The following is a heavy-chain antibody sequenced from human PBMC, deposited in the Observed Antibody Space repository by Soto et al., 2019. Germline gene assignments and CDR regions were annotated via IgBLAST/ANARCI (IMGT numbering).Heavy chain of an antibody. D-gene: IGHD2-15*01. J-gene: IGHJ5*02. CDR2: INHSGST. CDR3: ARGIVVVVAGGNWFDP. CDR1: GGSFSGYY. V-gene: IGHV4-34*01. Sequence: QVQLQQWGAGLLKPSETLSLTCAVYGGSFSGYYWSWIRQPPGKGLEWIGEINHSGSTNYNPSLKSRVTISVDTSKNQCSLKLSSVTAADTAVYYCARGIVVVVAGGNWFDPWGQGTLVTVSS.